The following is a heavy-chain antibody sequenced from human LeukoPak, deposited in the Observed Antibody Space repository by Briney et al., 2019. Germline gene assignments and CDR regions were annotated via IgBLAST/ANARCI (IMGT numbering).Heavy chain of an antibody. CDR2: INTDGSTT. Sequence: GGSLRLSCAGSGFTFSTYWMHWVRQAPGGGLVWVSGINTDGSTTSYADSVKGRFTISRDNAKNTLYLQMTSLRAEDTALYYCAKSLTSEPFGMDVWGQGTTVTVSS. V-gene: IGHV3-74*01. CDR1: GFTFSTYW. CDR3: AKSLTSEPFGMDV. J-gene: IGHJ6*02. D-gene: IGHD1-14*01.